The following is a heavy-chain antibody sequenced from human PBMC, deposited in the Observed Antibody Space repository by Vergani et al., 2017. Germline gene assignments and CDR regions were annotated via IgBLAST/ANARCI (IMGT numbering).Heavy chain of an antibody. D-gene: IGHD4-17*01. J-gene: IGHJ3*02. CDR3: ARPSAPGDYDALDI. V-gene: IGHV3-23*01. CDR2: ISGSGGNT. Sequence: EVQLLESGGNLIQPGGSLRLSCGASGFTFSSYAMTWVRLAPGKGLQWVSAISGSGGNTFYTDSVKGRFTISRDNSKDTLYLQMNSLRVEDTAIYYCARPSAPGDYDALDIWGQGTMVTVSS. CDR1: GFTFSSYA.